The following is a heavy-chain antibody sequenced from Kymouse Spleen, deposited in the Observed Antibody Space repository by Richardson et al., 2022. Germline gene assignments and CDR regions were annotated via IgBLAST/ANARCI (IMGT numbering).Heavy chain of an antibody. Sequence: QVQLVESGGGVVQPGRSLRLSCAASGFTFSSYGMHWVRQAPGKGLEWVAVISYDGSNKYYADSVKGRFTISRDNSKNTLYLQMNSLRAEDTAVYYCAKDPGSSSFLYYYYYGMDVWGQGTTVTVSS. CDR1: GFTFSSYG. CDR2: ISYDGSNK. D-gene: IGHD6-6*01. J-gene: IGHJ6*02. CDR3: AKDPGSSSFLYYYYYGMDV. V-gene: IGHV3-30*18.